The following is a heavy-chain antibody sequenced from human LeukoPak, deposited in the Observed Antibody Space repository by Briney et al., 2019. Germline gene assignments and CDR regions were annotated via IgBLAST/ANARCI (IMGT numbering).Heavy chain of an antibody. Sequence: PGGSLRLSCAASGSTFSTYWMHWVRQTPTKGLVWVSRIHSDGRSTTYADSVKGRFTISRDNAKSTVYLQMNSLRDEDTAVYFCARGYTYGSADYWGQGTLVTVSS. CDR1: GSTFSTYW. V-gene: IGHV3-74*01. J-gene: IGHJ4*02. D-gene: IGHD5-18*01. CDR3: ARGYTYGSADY. CDR2: IHSDGRST.